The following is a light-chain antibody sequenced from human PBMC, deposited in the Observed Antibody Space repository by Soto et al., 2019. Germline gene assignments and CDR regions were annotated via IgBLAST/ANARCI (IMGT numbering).Light chain of an antibody. V-gene: IGKV3-15*01. J-gene: IGKJ1*01. CDR3: QQYNNWPRT. CDR1: QSVSSN. CDR2: GAS. Sequence: EIVMTQPPATLSVSPGERATPSCRASQSVSSNLAWYQQKPGQAPRLLIYGASTSATGIPARFSGSGSGTEFTLTISSLQSEDFAVYYCQQYNNWPRTCGQGTKV.